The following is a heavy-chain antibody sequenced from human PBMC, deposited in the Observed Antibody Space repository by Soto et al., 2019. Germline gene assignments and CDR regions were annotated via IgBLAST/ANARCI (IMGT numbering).Heavy chain of an antibody. CDR1: GFTFSSYW. J-gene: IGHJ3*02. CDR3: VREARRRFLGRDGFDI. V-gene: IGHV3-74*01. Sequence: EVQLVESGGGLVQPGGSMRLSCAASGFTFSSYWMHWVRQAPGKGLVWVSRINSDGSSTSYADSVKGRFTISRDNAKNTLYLQMNSLRAEDTAVYYCVREARRRFLGRDGFDIWGQGTMVTVSS. D-gene: IGHD1-26*01. CDR2: INSDGSST.